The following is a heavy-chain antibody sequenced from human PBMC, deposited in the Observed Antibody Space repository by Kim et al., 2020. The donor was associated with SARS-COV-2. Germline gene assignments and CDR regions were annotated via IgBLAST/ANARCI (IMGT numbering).Heavy chain of an antibody. V-gene: IGHV1-2*02. Sequence: ASVKVSCKASGYTFTGYYMHWVRQAPGQGLEWMGWINPNSGGTNYAQKFQGRVTMTRDTSISTAYMELSRLRSDDTAVYYCARPICSSTSCYLNWFDPWGQGTLVTVSS. CDR2: INPNSGGT. D-gene: IGHD2-2*01. J-gene: IGHJ5*02. CDR3: ARPICSSTSCYLNWFDP. CDR1: GYTFTGYY.